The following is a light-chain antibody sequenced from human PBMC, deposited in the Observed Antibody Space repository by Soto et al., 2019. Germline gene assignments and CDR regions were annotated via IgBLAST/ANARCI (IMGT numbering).Light chain of an antibody. CDR1: QSVSSY. Sequence: EIVLTQSPATLSLSPGERATRSCRASQSVSSYLAWYQQKPGQAPRLLIYDASNRATGIPARFSGSGSGTDFTLTISSLEPEDFAVYYCQQRSIPLSFGGGTKVEI. CDR2: DAS. CDR3: QQRSIPLS. V-gene: IGKV3-11*01. J-gene: IGKJ4*01.